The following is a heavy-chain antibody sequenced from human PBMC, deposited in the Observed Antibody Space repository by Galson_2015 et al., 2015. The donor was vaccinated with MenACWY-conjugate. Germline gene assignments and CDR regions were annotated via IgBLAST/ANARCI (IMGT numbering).Heavy chain of an antibody. CDR2: ISAYNGNT. J-gene: IGHJ4*02. CDR1: GYTLTSYG. D-gene: IGHD1-26*01. V-gene: IGHV1-18*01. Sequence: SVKVSCKASGYTLTSYGISWVRQAPGQGLEWMGWISAYNGNTNYAQKLQGRVTMTTDTSTSTAYMELRSLRSDDTAVYYCARDGGIVGATGEGDYWCQGTLVTVSS. CDR3: ARDGGIVGATGEGDY.